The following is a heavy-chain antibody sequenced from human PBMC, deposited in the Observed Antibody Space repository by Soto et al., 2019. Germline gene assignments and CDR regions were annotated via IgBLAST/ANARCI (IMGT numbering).Heavy chain of an antibody. CDR3: GRDTRGSGSRFDY. D-gene: IGHD3-10*01. J-gene: IGHJ4*02. CDR1: GYTFTDYY. Sequence: QVQLVQSGAEVKKPGASVKVSCKASGYTFTDYYMHWVRQAPGQGLEWMGIIDASGGNTTYAQKFQGRVTMTRDTSTSTVYIELSRLRSEDTAVYYCGRDTRGSGSRFDYWGQGTLVTVSS. CDR2: IDASGGNT. V-gene: IGHV1-46*03.